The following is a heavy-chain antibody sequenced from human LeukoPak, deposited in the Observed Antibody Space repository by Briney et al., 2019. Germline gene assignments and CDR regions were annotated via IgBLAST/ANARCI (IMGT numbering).Heavy chain of an antibody. Sequence: SETLSLTCSVSGGSIRGDYWSWIRQPPGKGLEWIGYISYNGITNYNPSLKSRLTMSVDTSKSQFSLKLSSLTAADTAVYYCARDRVDRFGPRFDPWGPGTLVTVSS. D-gene: IGHD5-12*01. CDR2: ISYNGIT. CDR3: ARDRVDRFGPRFDP. J-gene: IGHJ5*02. V-gene: IGHV4-59*01. CDR1: GGSIRGDY.